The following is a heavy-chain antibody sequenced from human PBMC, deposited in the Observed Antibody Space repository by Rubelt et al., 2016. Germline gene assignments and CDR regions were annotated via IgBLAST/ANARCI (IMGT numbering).Heavy chain of an antibody. CDR1: GGSFSGYY. D-gene: IGHD2-2*02. Sequence: QVQLQQWGAGLLKPSETLSLTCAVYGGSFSGYYWSWIRQPPGKGLEWIGEINHSGSTNYNPSLKSRVTISVDTSKNQFSLKLRSVTAADTAVYYCAGTRVVPAAIRPWGQGTLVTVSS. CDR3: AGTRVVPAAIRP. CDR2: INHSGST. J-gene: IGHJ5*02. V-gene: IGHV4-34*01.